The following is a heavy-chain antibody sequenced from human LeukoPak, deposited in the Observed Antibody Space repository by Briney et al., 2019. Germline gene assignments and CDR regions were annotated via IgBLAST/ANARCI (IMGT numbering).Heavy chain of an antibody. CDR2: ISNDGTNK. V-gene: IGHV3-30*18. CDR3: AELGITMIGGV. CDR1: GFTFSNYG. Sequence: GGSLRLSCAASGFTFSNYGMHWVRQAPGKGLEWLAVISNDGTNKNYVDSVKGRFTISRDSSKNSLYLQMNSLRAEDTAVYYCAELGITMIGGVWGKGTTVTISS. J-gene: IGHJ6*04. D-gene: IGHD3-10*02.